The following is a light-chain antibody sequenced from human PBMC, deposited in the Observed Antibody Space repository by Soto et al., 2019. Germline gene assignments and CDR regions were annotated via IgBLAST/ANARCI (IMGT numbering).Light chain of an antibody. Sequence: EVVLTQSPGTLSLSPGERATPSCRASQSLRRNYIAWYQQRPGRAPRLLIYGASSRATGIPDRFSGSGSGTDFSLTISRLEPEDFAIYHCQLYGSSLTFGGGTKWIS. CDR3: QLYGSSLT. CDR2: GAS. V-gene: IGKV3-20*01. CDR1: QSLRRNY. J-gene: IGKJ4*01.